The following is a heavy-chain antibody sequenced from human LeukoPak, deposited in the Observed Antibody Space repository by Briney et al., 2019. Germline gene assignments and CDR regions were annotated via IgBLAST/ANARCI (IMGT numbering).Heavy chain of an antibody. V-gene: IGHV3-66*01. D-gene: IGHD3-10*01. CDR1: GFTVSSNY. CDR2: IYTSGNT. CDR3: AKDIGVITMVRGVRTAFDY. Sequence: GGSLRLSCAASGFTVSSNYMTWVRQAPGKGLEWVSVIYTSGNTYHADSVKGRFTLSRDNSKNTLYLQMSSLRVEDTAVYYCAKDIGVITMVRGVRTAFDYWGQGTLVTVSS. J-gene: IGHJ4*02.